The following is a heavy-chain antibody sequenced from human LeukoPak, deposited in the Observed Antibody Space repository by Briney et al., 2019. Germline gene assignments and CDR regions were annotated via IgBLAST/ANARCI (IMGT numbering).Heavy chain of an antibody. CDR1: ESTLTDLS. D-gene: IGHD2-21*02. CDR2: SDPEDGET. Sequence: ASVNVSCKVSESTLTDLSIHWVRQAPGKGLEYVGGSDPEDGETFHAQNFQGRITMTEDTSIDTAYMELSSLRSEDTAVYYCVTDRARLFWYFDLWGRGTLVTVSS. CDR3: VTDRARLFWYFDL. V-gene: IGHV1-24*01. J-gene: IGHJ2*01.